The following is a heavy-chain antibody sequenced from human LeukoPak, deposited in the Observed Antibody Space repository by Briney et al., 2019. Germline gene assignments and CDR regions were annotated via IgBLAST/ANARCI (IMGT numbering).Heavy chain of an antibody. D-gene: IGHD1-14*01. Sequence: PGGSLRLSCAASVFTFRSYGMHWVRQAPGRGLEWVAVIWYDGSNKYYADSVKGRFTISRDNSKNTLYLQMNSLRAEDTAVYYCAKASPSPGYYFDYWGQGTLVTVSS. CDR2: IWYDGSNK. V-gene: IGHV3-33*06. CDR1: VFTFRSYG. CDR3: AKASPSPGYYFDY. J-gene: IGHJ4*02.